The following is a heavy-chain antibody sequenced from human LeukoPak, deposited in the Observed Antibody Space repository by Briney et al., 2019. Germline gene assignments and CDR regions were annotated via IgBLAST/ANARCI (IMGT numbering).Heavy chain of an antibody. CDR2: ISGSGGST. V-gene: IGHV3-23*01. D-gene: IGHD2-2*01. J-gene: IGHJ4*02. Sequence: GGSLRLSCAASGFTFSSYAMSWVRQAPGKGLEWVSAISGSGGSTYYADSVKGRFTISRDNSKNTLYLQMNSLRAEDTAVYYCAKAPGGPAAMIGYFDYWGQGTLVTVSS. CDR1: GFTFSSYA. CDR3: AKAPGGPAAMIGYFDY.